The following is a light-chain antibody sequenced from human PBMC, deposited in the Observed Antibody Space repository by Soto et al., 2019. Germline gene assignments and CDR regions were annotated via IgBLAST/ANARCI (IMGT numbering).Light chain of an antibody. J-gene: IGKJ1*01. V-gene: IGKV3-20*01. CDR1: QSVSGNN. CDR2: GES. Sequence: VLTQSPGTLSVSPGERATLSCRAGQSVSGNNLAWYQQKPGRPPRLLIYGESSRASGVPDRFSGSGSGTNFTLTINRLEPEDFAVYYCQQCDGTSWTFGQGTKV. CDR3: QQCDGTSWT.